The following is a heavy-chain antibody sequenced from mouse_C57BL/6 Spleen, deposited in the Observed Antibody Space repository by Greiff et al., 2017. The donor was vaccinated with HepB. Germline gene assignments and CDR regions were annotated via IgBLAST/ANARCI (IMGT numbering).Heavy chain of an antibody. Sequence: QVQLQQPGAELVRPGSSVKLSCKASGYTFTSYWMDWVKQRPGQGLEWIGNIYPSDSETHYNQKFKDKATLTVDKSSSTAYMQLSSLTSEDSAVYYGARSDTLLISTVVYFDYWGQGTTLTVSS. CDR2: IYPSDSET. CDR3: ARSDTLLISTVVYFDY. J-gene: IGHJ2*01. D-gene: IGHD1-1*01. CDR1: GYTFTSYW. V-gene: IGHV1-61*01.